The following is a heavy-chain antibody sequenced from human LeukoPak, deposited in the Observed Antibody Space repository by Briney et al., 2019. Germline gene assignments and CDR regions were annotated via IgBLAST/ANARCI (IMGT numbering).Heavy chain of an antibody. CDR3: ARLQLVRAPTYYYYYGMDV. D-gene: IGHD6-13*01. J-gene: IGHJ6*02. CDR1: GSSLSTSRIC. CDR2: LNWDDDK. V-gene: IGHV2-70*01. Sequence: ESAPARVKPTQTLTLTCTFSGSSLSTSRICVSWIRQPPAQTLESLALLNWDDDKYYSTSLKTRLTISKDTSKNQVVLTMTNMDPVDTATYYCARLQLVRAPTYYYYYGMDVWGQGTTVTVSS.